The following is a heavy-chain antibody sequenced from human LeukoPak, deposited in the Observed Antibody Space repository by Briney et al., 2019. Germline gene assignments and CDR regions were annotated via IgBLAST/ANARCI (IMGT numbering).Heavy chain of an antibody. J-gene: IGHJ4*02. CDR3: ARGGDYLFDY. V-gene: IGHV4-59*01. D-gene: IGHD4-17*01. CDR2: IYYSGTT. CDR1: GGSISSYY. Sequence: SETLSLTCTVSGGSISSYYWSWIRQPPGKGLECIGYIYYSGTTNYNPSLKSRVTISVDTSKNQFSLKLRSVTAADTADYYCARGGDYLFDYWGQGTLVTVSS.